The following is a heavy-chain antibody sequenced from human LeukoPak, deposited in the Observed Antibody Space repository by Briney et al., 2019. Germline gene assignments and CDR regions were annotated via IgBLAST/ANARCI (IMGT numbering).Heavy chain of an antibody. J-gene: IGHJ4*02. D-gene: IGHD6-13*01. Sequence: ASVKVSCKASDHTFTTYGITWVRQVPGQGLEWMGWISVYNGDAKYAQKFQGRATLTTETSTSTVYMELRSLKSDDTAVYYCARPLFSSWHFFDYWGQGTLVTVSS. CDR3: ARPLFSSWHFFDY. CDR1: DHTFTTYG. V-gene: IGHV1-18*01. CDR2: ISVYNGDA.